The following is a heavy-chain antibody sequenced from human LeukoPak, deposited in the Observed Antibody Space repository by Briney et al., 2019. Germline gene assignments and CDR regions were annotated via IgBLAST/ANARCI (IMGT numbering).Heavy chain of an antibody. CDR2: ISSSGSTI. CDR1: GFTFSSYE. D-gene: IGHD5-12*01. Sequence: PGGSLRLSCAASGFTFSSYEMNWVRQAPGKGLELISYISSSGSTIYYADSVKGRFTISRDNAKNSLYLQMNSLRAEDTTLYYCARRSAYGFDYWGQGNLVTVSS. CDR3: ARRSAYGFDY. V-gene: IGHV3-48*03. J-gene: IGHJ4*02.